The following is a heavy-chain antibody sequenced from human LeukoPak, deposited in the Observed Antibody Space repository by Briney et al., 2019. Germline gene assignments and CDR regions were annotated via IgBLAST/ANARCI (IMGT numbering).Heavy chain of an antibody. Sequence: PSQTLSLTCTVSGGSISSGGYYWSWIRQPPGKGLEWIGEITHSGSTNYNPSLKSRVTISLDTSKNQFSLKLNSVTAADTAVYYCASEVRAGTRPGDHWGQGTLVTVSS. V-gene: IGHV4-30-2*01. CDR1: GGSISSGGYY. CDR3: ASEVRAGTRPGDH. D-gene: IGHD6-19*01. CDR2: ITHSGST. J-gene: IGHJ4*02.